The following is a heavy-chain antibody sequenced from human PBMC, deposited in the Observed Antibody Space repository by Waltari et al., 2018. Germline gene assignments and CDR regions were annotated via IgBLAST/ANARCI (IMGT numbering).Heavy chain of an antibody. J-gene: IGHJ4*02. D-gene: IGHD6-19*01. CDR2: INREGRST. CDR3: ARGRIAVAGFDY. Sequence: EVQLVESGGGLVQPGGSLRLSCAASGFTFSNYWMHWVRQAPGKGLVWGSRINREGRSTSYADSVEGRLTISRDNAKNTLYLQMNSLRAEDTAVYYCARGRIAVAGFDYWGQGTLVTVSS. V-gene: IGHV3-74*01. CDR1: GFTFSNYW.